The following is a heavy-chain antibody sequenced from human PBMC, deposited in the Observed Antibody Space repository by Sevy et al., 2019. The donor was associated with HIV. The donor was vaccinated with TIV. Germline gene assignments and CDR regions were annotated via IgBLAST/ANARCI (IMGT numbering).Heavy chain of an antibody. V-gene: IGHV5-51*01. CDR1: GYSFTSYW. Sequence: GESLKISCKDSGYSFTSYWIGWVRQMPGKGLEWMGIIYPGDSDTRYSPSFQGQVTISADKSISTAYLQWSSLKASDTAMYYCASSIAAAGTDYYYGMDVWGQGTTVTVSS. J-gene: IGHJ6*02. CDR3: ASSIAAAGTDYYYGMDV. D-gene: IGHD6-13*01. CDR2: IYPGDSDT.